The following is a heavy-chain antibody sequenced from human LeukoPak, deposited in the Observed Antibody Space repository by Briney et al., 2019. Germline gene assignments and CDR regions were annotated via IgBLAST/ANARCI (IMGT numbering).Heavy chain of an antibody. J-gene: IGHJ4*02. Sequence: ASVKVSCKASGHTFTSYDTNWVRQAPGQGLEWMGWMNPNTANTGYAQKFQGRVTITRNTSISTSYMELNSLRSEDTAVYYCARGEYSGSYYYFAYWGQGTLVTVSS. D-gene: IGHD1-26*01. CDR3: ARGEYSGSYYYFAY. CDR1: GHTFTSYD. CDR2: MNPNTANT. V-gene: IGHV1-8*01.